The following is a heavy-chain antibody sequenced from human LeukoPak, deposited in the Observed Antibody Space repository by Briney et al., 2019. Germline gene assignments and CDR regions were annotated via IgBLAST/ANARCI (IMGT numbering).Heavy chain of an antibody. V-gene: IGHV1-18*01. CDR1: GYTFTSYG. CDR2: ISAYNGNT. D-gene: IGHD3-10*01. J-gene: IGHJ3*02. Sequence: ASVKVSCKASGYTFTSYGISWVRQAPGQGLEWMRWISAYNGNTNYAQKLQGRVTMTTDTSTSTAYMELRSLRSDDTAVYYCARDYGSGSYTDAFDIWGQGIMVTVSS. CDR3: ARDYGSGSYTDAFDI.